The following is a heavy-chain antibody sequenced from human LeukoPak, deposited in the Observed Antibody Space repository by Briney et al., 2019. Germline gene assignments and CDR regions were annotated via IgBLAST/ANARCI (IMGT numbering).Heavy chain of an antibody. J-gene: IGHJ4*02. CDR2: ISAYSGNT. Sequence: VASVKVSCKTSGYPFISYGISWVRQAPGQGLEWMGWISAYSGNTNYAQKFQGRVTMTTDTSTTTAYMELRNLRSDDTAVYYCVRVAVYSSSWYYFDYWGQETLVTVSS. D-gene: IGHD6-13*01. CDR1: GYPFISYG. V-gene: IGHV1-18*01. CDR3: VRVAVYSSSWYYFDY.